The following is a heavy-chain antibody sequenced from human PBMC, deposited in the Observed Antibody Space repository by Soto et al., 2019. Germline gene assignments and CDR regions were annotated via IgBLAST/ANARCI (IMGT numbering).Heavy chain of an antibody. CDR3: ARARMVRGIIYYYGMDV. D-gene: IGHD3-10*01. V-gene: IGHV4-31*03. CDR1: GGSISSDGNY. Sequence: QVQLQESGPGLVKSSQTLSLTCTVSGGSISSDGNYWSWIRQHPGKGLEWLGYIYYSGSTYYHPSLQSRVTISVDTSKNQFSLKLNSVTAAYTAVYYCARARMVRGIIYYYGMDVWGQGTTVTVSS. CDR2: IYYSGST. J-gene: IGHJ6*02.